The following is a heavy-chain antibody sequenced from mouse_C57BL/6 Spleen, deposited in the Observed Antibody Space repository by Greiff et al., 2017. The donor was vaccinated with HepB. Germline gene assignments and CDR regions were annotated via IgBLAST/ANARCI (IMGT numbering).Heavy chain of an antibody. D-gene: IGHD2-4*01. Sequence: QVQLQQPGAELVKPGASVKMSCKASGYTFTSYWITWVKQRPGQGLEWIGDIYPGSGSTNYNEKFKSKATLTVVTSSSTAYMQLSSLTSEDSAVYYCARGRHHDYDGAYWGQGTLVTVSA. CDR3: ARGRHHDYDGAY. V-gene: IGHV1-55*01. J-gene: IGHJ3*01. CDR2: IYPGSGST. CDR1: GYTFTSYW.